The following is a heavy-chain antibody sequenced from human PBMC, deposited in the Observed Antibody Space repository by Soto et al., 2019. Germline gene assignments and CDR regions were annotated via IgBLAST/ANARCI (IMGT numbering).Heavy chain of an antibody. Sequence: ASVTVSCEASGYTITIYGIIWVRQAPGQGLELVGWISAYNGNTNYAQKLQGRVTMTTDTSTSTAYMELRSLRSDDTAVYYCARDCSGGSCYIDYYYYYGMDVWGQGTTVTVSS. J-gene: IGHJ6*02. CDR1: GYTITIYG. D-gene: IGHD2-15*01. V-gene: IGHV1-18*01. CDR3: ARDCSGGSCYIDYYYYYGMDV. CDR2: ISAYNGNT.